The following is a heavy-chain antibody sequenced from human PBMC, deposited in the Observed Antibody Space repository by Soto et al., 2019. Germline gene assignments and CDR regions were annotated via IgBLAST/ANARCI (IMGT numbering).Heavy chain of an antibody. CDR1: GFTFSSSA. V-gene: IGHV1-58*01. J-gene: IGHJ4*02. CDR3: AADSRYCSGGNCEDY. D-gene: IGHD2-15*01. CDR2: IVVGSGHT. Sequence: QMQLVQSGPEVKKPGTPMKVSCKASGFTFSSSAVQWVRQARGQRLEWIGWIVVGSGHTNYAQQFQERVTITRDMSTSTAYMELSSLRSEDTAVYYCAADSRYCSGGNCEDYWGQGTLVTVSS.